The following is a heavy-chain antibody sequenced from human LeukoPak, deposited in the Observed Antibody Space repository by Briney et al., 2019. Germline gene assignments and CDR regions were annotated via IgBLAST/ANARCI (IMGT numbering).Heavy chain of an antibody. CDR2: IYTSGTT. CDR3: ASTTYDYDTSGHYFLDY. CDR1: GGSINSYY. D-gene: IGHD3-22*01. J-gene: IGHJ4*02. V-gene: IGHV4-4*07. Sequence: SETLSLTCTVSGGSINSYYWSWIRQPAGKGLEWIGRIYTSGTTNYNPSLKSRVTMSVDTSKNHFSLQLRSVTAADTAVYYCASTTYDYDTSGHYFLDYWGQGSLVTVSS.